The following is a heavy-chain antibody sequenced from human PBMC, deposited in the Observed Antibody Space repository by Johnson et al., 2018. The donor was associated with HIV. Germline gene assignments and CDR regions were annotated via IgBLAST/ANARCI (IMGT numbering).Heavy chain of an antibody. J-gene: IGHJ3*02. CDR1: GFTVSGNY. Sequence: VQLVESGGGLVQPGGSLRLSCAASGFTVSGNYMSWVRQAPGKGLEWVSLIHSGGTTFYADSVRGRFTISRDSSKNTLYLQMKSLRVEDTAVYYCARERGDSSRTAFDIWGQGTMVTVSS. CDR2: IHSGGTT. D-gene: IGHD6-19*01. V-gene: IGHV3-66*01. CDR3: ARERGDSSRTAFDI.